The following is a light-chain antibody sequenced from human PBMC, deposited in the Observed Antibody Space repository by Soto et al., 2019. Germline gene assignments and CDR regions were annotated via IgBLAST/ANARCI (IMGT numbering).Light chain of an antibody. J-gene: IGKJ4*01. V-gene: IGKV3-20*01. CDR2: GAS. CDR3: QQYESSPTT. Sequence: EIVLTQSPGTLSLSPGERATLSCRASQSVSSTYLAWYQQKPGQAPSLLIYGASRRATGIPDRFSGSGSGTDFTITISRLEPEDFAVYYCQQYESSPTTFGGGTKVEIK. CDR1: QSVSSTY.